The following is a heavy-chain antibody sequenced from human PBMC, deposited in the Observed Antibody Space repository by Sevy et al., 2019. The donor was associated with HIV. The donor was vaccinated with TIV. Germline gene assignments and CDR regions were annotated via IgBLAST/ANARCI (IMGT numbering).Heavy chain of an antibody. Sequence: RGGSLRLSCAASGFTFSDYFMSWIRQAPGKGLEWVSYMSSSGYTIYYADSVKGRFTISRDNAKNSLYLQMNSLRAEDTAVYYCAKLYDILTGHDFGFDYWGQGALVTVSS. CDR2: MSSSGYTI. CDR3: AKLYDILTGHDFGFDY. J-gene: IGHJ4*02. CDR1: GFTFSDYF. D-gene: IGHD3-9*01. V-gene: IGHV3-11*01.